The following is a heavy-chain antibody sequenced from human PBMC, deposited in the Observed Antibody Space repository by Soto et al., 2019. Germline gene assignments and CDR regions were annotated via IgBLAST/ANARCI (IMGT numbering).Heavy chain of an antibody. CDR1: GFILSTYA. CDR3: ARAGCDGGSCYTLVGLRDGMDV. D-gene: IGHD2-15*01. CDR2: ISYDGNNK. J-gene: IGHJ6*02. Sequence: QVQLVESGGGVVQPGRSLRLSCAASGFILSTYAMYWVRQAPGKGLEWVAVISYDGNNKYYADSVKGRFTISRDNSKNTLYLQMNSLRGEDTAVYYCARAGCDGGSCYTLVGLRDGMDVWGQGTTVTVSS. V-gene: IGHV3-30-3*01.